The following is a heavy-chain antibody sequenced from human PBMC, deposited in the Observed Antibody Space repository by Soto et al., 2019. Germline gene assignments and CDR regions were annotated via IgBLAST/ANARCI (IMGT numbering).Heavy chain of an antibody. D-gene: IGHD5-12*01. J-gene: IGHJ4*01. CDR1: GFTFSNCA. CDR2: ISGIDSST. CDR3: AKDLSRRDGYNTNFDY. V-gene: IGHV3-23*01. Sequence: GGSLRLSCAASGFTFSNCAMSWVRQAPGKGLEWVSGISGIDSSTYYADSVKGRFTISRDNSRNTLFLQMNSLRAEDTAVYYCAKDLSRRDGYNTNFDYRGLGTLVTVSS.